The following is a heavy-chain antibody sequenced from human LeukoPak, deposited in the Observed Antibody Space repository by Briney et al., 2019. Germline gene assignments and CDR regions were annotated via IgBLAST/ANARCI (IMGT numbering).Heavy chain of an antibody. V-gene: IGHV3-43*02. J-gene: IGHJ4*02. Sequence: GGSLRLSCVASGLNFDDSAMHWVRQAPGKGLEWVSLISADGGSTFSADSVKGRFSISRDNSKNSLYLQMNSLRSEDTAMYYCAKESGKFDYWGQGTLVAVSS. CDR1: GLNFDDSA. CDR2: ISADGGST. CDR3: AKESGKFDY.